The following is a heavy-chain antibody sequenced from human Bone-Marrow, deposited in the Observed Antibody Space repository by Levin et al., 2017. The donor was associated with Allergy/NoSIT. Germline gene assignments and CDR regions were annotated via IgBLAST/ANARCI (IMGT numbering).Heavy chain of an antibody. CDR2: SYYNGRT. CDR3: ARFRAITRVYYFDF. CDR1: GGSLSSSYYY. D-gene: IGHD1-20*01. J-gene: IGHJ4*02. V-gene: IGHV4-39*07. Sequence: RPSETLSLTCTVSGGSLSSSYYYWGWIRQPPGKGLEWIGNSYYNGRTYYNPSLSSRVSISIDTSKNHFSLKVSSVTAADTAVYYCARFRAITRVYYFDFWGPGTLVTVSS.